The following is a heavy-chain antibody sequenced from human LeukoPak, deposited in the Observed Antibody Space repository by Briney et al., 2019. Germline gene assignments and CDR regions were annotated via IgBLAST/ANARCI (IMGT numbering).Heavy chain of an antibody. V-gene: IGHV4-39*01. CDR2: IYRSGST. D-gene: IGHD6-6*01. Sequence: SETLSLTCTVSGASISSSDSYWSWIRQPPGKGLEWIVSIYRSGSTSYNPSLKSRVTVSEDTSKNHFSLKLSSVTAADTAVYYCARHVQDLGIKVWGQGTTVTVSS. J-gene: IGHJ6*02. CDR1: GASISSSDSY. CDR3: ARHVQDLGIKV.